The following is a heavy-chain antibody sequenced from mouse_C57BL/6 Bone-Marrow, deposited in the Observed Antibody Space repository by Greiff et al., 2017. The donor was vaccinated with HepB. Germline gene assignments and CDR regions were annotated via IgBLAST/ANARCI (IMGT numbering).Heavy chain of an antibody. V-gene: IGHV5-2*01. Sequence: EVMLVESGGGLVQPGESLKLSCESNEYEFPSHDMSWVRKTPEKRLELVAAISSDGGSTYYPDTMERRFSISRDNTKKTLYLQMRSLRTEDTALYYCAREGLPHDYAIDYWGQGTSVTVSS. CDR2: ISSDGGST. J-gene: IGHJ4*01. CDR1: EYEFPSHD. D-gene: IGHD3-1*01. CDR3: AREGLPHDYAIDY.